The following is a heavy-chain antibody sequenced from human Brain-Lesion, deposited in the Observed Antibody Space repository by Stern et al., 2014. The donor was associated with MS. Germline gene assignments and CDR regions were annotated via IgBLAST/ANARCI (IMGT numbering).Heavy chain of an antibody. D-gene: IGHD4-17*01. CDR3: ARGYGDAYYRGLDV. Sequence: EVQLEESGGGLVQRGGSLGLSCAASGFSLSPYPVSWVRQAPGKGLEWLSSISSTTTYRYYVDAVKGRFTISRDNAKNSVFLQMNGLGADDTAVYYCARGYGDAYYRGLDVWGQGTTVTVSS. CDR2: ISSTTTYR. CDR1: GFSLSPYP. V-gene: IGHV3-21*01. J-gene: IGHJ6*02.